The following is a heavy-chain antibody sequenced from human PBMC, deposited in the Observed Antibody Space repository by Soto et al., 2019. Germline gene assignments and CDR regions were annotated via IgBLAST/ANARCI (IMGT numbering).Heavy chain of an antibody. CDR3: ARDNYDSSGYYYITHYYFDY. D-gene: IGHD3-22*01. Sequence: GGSLRLSCAASGFTFSSYGMHWVRQAPGKGLEWVAVIWYDGSNKYYADSVKGRFTISRDNSKNTLYLQMNSLRAEDTAVYYCARDNYDSSGYYYITHYYFDYCGPGTLVTVSS. J-gene: IGHJ4*02. CDR2: IWYDGSNK. V-gene: IGHV3-33*01. CDR1: GFTFSSYG.